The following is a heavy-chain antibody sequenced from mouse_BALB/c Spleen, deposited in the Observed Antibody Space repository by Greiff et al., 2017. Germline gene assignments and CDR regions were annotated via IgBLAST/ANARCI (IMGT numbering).Heavy chain of an antibody. D-gene: IGHD4-1*01. CDR3: NARWDRFAY. Sequence: EVQLQQSGAELVRSGASVKLSCTASGFNIKDYYMHWVKQRPEQGLEWIGWIDPENGDTEYAPKFQGKATMTADTSSNTAYLQLSSLTSEDTAVYYCNARWDRFAYWGQGTLVTVSA. J-gene: IGHJ3*01. V-gene: IGHV14-4*02. CDR2: IDPENGDT. CDR1: GFNIKDYY.